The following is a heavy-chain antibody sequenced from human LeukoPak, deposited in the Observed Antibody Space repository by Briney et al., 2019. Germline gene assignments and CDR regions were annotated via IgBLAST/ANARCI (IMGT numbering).Heavy chain of an antibody. J-gene: IGHJ4*02. CDR2: ISSSSSYI. Sequence: GGSLRLSCAASGFTFSSYSMNWVRQAPGKGLEWVSSISSSSSYIYYADSVKGRFTISRDNAKNSLYLQMNSLRAEDTAVYYCARALNPLPGTYYFDYWGQGTLVTVSS. CDR1: GFTFSSYS. D-gene: IGHD2-15*01. V-gene: IGHV3-21*01. CDR3: ARALNPLPGTYYFDY.